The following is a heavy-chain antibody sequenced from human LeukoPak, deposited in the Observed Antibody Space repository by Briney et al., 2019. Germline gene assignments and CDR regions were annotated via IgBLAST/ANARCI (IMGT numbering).Heavy chain of an antibody. CDR3: ARKAGGSYRLDY. CDR2: INPSGGST. Sequence: ASVKVSCKASGYTFTYYYMHWVRQAPGQGLEWMGIINPSGGSTSYAQKLQGRVTMTRDTSTSTVYMEVSSLRSEDTAVYYCARKAGGSYRLDYWGQGTLVTVSS. CDR1: GYTFTYYY. V-gene: IGHV1-46*01. D-gene: IGHD1-26*01. J-gene: IGHJ4*02.